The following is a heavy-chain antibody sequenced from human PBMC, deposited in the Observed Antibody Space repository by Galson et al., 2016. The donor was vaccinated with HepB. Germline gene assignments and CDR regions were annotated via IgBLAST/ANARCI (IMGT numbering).Heavy chain of an antibody. J-gene: IGHJ6*02. CDR3: ARDPCGGDCYSPYRVYYYDMYV. D-gene: IGHD2-21*02. CDR1: GSTFNVYF. CDR2: INPSGGST. V-gene: IGHV1-46*02. Sequence: SVKVSCKASGSTFNVYFVHWVRQAPGQGLEWMGIINPSGGSTSYAQKFQGRVTMTRDTSTSTVYMELRSLRSEDTAVYYCARDPCGGDCYSPYRVYYYDMYVWGQGTTVTFSS.